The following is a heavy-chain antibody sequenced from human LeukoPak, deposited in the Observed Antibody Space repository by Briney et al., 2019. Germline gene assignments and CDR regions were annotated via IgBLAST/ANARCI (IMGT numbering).Heavy chain of an antibody. CDR1: GFTFSSYS. CDR3: ARDQGIYDSSGYHYYGDAFDI. J-gene: IGHJ3*02. V-gene: IGHV3-21*01. D-gene: IGHD3-22*01. CDR2: ISSSSSYI. Sequence: RSGGSLRLSCGTSGFTFSSYSMNRVRQAPGKGLEWVSSISSSSSYIYYADSVKGRFTISRDNAKTSLYLQMKGLRAEDTAVYYCARDQGIYDSSGYHYYGDAFDIWGQGTMVTVSS.